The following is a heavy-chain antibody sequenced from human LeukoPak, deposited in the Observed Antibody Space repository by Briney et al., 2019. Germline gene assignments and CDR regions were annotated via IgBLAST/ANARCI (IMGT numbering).Heavy chain of an antibody. CDR2: ISWNIGII. J-gene: IGHJ4*02. V-gene: IGHV3-9*01. Sequence: PGGSLRLSCAASGFTFDDYAMHWVRQAPGKGLEWVSGISWNIGIIGYADSVKGRFTISRDNAKNSLYLQMSSLRAEDTALYYCAKEDYGSGSFVGGRPFDYWGQGTLVNVSS. D-gene: IGHD3-10*01. CDR3: AKEDYGSGSFVGGRPFDY. CDR1: GFTFDDYA.